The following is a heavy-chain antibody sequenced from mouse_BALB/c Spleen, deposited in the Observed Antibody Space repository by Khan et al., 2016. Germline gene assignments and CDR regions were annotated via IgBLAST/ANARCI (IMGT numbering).Heavy chain of an antibody. J-gene: IGHJ2*01. V-gene: IGHV14-3*02. CDR1: GFNIKDTY. CDR3: ARSRDYYGTDY. CDR2: IDPANGNT. D-gene: IGHD1-2*01. Sequence: VQLKQSGAELVKPGASVKLSCTAAGFNIKDTYMHWVKQRPEQGLEWIGWIDPANGNTKYDPKFQGKATITTDTSSNTAYLQLSSLTSEDTAVYYCARSRDYYGTDYWGQGTTLTVSS.